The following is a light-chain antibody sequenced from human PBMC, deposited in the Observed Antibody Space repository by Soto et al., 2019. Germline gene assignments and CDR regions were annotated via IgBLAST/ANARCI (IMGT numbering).Light chain of an antibody. CDR3: QQYSSSPIT. V-gene: IGKV3-20*01. CDR2: GAS. CDR1: QRVSSSF. Sequence: EIALSRSPVTLSLSPGERATLACRASQRVSSSFFAWYQQKPGQAPRLLIYGASSRATGIPDRFSGGGSGTDFSLTISRLDPEDFAVYYCQQYSSSPITFGQGTRLEN. J-gene: IGKJ5*01.